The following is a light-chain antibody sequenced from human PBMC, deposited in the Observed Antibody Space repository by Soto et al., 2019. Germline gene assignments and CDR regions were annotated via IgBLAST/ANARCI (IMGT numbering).Light chain of an antibody. J-gene: IGKJ1*01. Sequence: DIVMTQSPDSLAVSLGERATINCKSSQSVLYSSNNKNYLAWYQQKPGQPPKLLIYWASTRESGVPDRFSGSGSGTDFTLTISSLQDEDVAVYYCQHYYSTATWTFGQGTKVKIK. CDR3: QHYYSTATWT. CDR2: WAS. CDR1: QSVLYSSNNKNY. V-gene: IGKV4-1*01.